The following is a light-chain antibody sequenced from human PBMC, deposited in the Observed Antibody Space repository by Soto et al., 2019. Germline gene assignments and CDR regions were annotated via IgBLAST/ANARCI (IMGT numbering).Light chain of an antibody. V-gene: IGKV1-39*01. CDR3: LQSSSTPPFT. CDR1: QPISIY. J-gene: IGKJ3*01. CDR2: AAS. Sequence: DIQMTQSPSSLSASVGDRVTMTCRASQPISIYLNWYQQKPGRDPKILIYAASRLRSGVPSRFSADGSGTDFTLTISSLQPEDFATYYCLQSSSTPPFTFGPGTKVDLK.